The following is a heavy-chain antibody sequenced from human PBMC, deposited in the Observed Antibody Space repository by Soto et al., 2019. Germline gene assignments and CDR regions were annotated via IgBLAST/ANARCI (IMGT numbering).Heavy chain of an antibody. CDR3: ARYCTSSSCQKAKGGMDV. J-gene: IGHJ6*02. V-gene: IGHV3-53*01. CDR2: ILDSGDT. Sequence: GGSLRLSCAASGFTVNSNHMSWVRQAPGKGLEWVSVILDSGDTNYADSVKGRFTISRDNSNNALYLQMNSLRAEDTAIYYCARYCTSSSCQKAKGGMDVWGQGTAVTV. D-gene: IGHD2-2*01. CDR1: GFTVNSNH.